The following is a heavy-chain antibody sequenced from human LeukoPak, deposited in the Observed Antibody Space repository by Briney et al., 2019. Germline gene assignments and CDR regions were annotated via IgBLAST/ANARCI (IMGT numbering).Heavy chain of an antibody. Sequence: GRSLRLSCAASGFTFSSYWMSWVRQAPGKWLEWVANIKEDGSEKNYVDSVKGRFTISRDNAKNSLYLQMNSLRAEDTAVYYCARGGGRHVEYWGQGNLVTVSS. CDR1: GFTFSSYW. CDR2: IKEDGSEK. D-gene: IGHD2/OR15-2a*01. CDR3: ARGGGRHVEY. V-gene: IGHV3-7*05. J-gene: IGHJ4*02.